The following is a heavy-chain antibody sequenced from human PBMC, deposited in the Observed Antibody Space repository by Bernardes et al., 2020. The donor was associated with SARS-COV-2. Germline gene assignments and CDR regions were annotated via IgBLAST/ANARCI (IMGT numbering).Heavy chain of an antibody. CDR2: ISGSGGST. V-gene: IGHV3-23*01. CDR1: GFIFSRNA. CDR3: AKCIQGSYAMDV. Sequence: GGSLRLSCAGSGFIFSRNAMTWVRQAPGMGLEWVSGISGSGGSTYYADSAKGRFTISRDNSNNTLYLEMNSLKAEDTAIYFCAKCIQGSYAMDVWGQGTTVTVSS. J-gene: IGHJ6*02. D-gene: IGHD5-18*01.